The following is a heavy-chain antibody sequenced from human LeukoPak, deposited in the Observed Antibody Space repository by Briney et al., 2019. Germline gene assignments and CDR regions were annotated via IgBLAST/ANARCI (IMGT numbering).Heavy chain of an antibody. J-gene: IGHJ4*02. Sequence: PSETLPLTCTVSGGSISTSDFYWGWIRQPPGKGLECIGNVFYSGNTYYNPSLKSRVTMFVDTSKNQFSLKLSSVTAADTAVYYCTRQYCTGGNCDTFDYWGQGTLVTVSS. V-gene: IGHV4-39*01. D-gene: IGHD2-15*01. CDR1: GGSISTSDFY. CDR3: TRQYCTGGNCDTFDY. CDR2: VFYSGNT.